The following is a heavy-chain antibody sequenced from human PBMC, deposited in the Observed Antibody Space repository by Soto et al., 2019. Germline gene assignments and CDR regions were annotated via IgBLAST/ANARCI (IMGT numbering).Heavy chain of an antibody. J-gene: IGHJ6*03. CDR1: GYSFTSYW. V-gene: IGHV5-51*01. CDR2: IYPGDSDT. CDR3: ARAKSYYYYYMDV. Sequence: PRESLKISCKGSGYSFTSYWIGWVRQMPGKGLEWMGIIYPGDSDTRYSPSFQGQVTISADKSISTAYLQWSSLKASDTAMYYCARAKSYYYYYMDVWGKGTTVTVSS.